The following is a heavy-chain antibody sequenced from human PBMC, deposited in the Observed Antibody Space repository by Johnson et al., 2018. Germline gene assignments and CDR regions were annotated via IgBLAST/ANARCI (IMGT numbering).Heavy chain of an antibody. J-gene: IGHJ6*03. CDR3: ARDLRDFDGGMDV. CDR2: IYLDGSEK. V-gene: IGHV3-7*01. D-gene: IGHD2-21*02. CDR1: GFNFYTYW. Sequence: VQLVQSGGGLVQPGGSLRLSCAASGFNFYTYWMTWIRQAPGKGLEWVANIYLDGSEKYYADSVKGRFTISRDNAKNSLYLQRDSLRADDTAVYYCARDLRDFDGGMDVWGKGTTVTVSS.